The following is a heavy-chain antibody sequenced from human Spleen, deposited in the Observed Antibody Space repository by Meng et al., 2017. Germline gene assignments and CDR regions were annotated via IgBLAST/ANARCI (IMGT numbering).Heavy chain of an antibody. D-gene: IGHD3-22*01. CDR3: AKVGYYDSSNYYAYFQH. CDR1: GFTLSSYW. V-gene: IGHV3-74*01. Sequence: GESLKISCAASGFTLSSYWMHWVRQAPGRGLVWVSRINSDGSDTSYADSVKGRFTISRDNARNTLYLQMNSLRVEDTAVYYCAKVGYYDSSNYYAYFQHWGQGTLVTVS. CDR2: INSDGSDT. J-gene: IGHJ1*01.